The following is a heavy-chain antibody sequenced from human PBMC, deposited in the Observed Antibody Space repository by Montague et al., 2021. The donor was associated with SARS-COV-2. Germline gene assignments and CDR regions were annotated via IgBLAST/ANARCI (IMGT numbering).Heavy chain of an antibody. CDR2: VYYSGTA. Sequence: SETLSLTCTVSSGSVRSGLYYWTWIRQPPGKGLEWIGYVYYSGTANHNPSLKIRLTLTVDTSKNQFSLKLSSVTAADTAIYYCARERLDCSGTSCYTNGLDVWGQGTMVTVSS. CDR1: SGSVRSGLYY. D-gene: IGHD2-15*01. V-gene: IGHV4-61*01. J-gene: IGHJ6*02. CDR3: ARERLDCSGTSCYTNGLDV.